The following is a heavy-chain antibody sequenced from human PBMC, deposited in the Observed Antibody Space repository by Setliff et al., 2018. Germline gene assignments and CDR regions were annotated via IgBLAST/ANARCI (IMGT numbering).Heavy chain of an antibody. Sequence: GSLRLSCAASDFTFNNAWMSWVRQAPGKGLEWVGRIKSKTDGGAIAYAAPVEGRFVISRDDSTNTLYLQMNSLNTEDTAVYYCATAITWTSTRRFWGQGTLVTVSS. D-gene: IGHD1-1*01. CDR2: IKSKTDGGAI. V-gene: IGHV3-15*01. CDR3: ATAITWTSTRRF. J-gene: IGHJ4*02. CDR1: DFTFNNAW.